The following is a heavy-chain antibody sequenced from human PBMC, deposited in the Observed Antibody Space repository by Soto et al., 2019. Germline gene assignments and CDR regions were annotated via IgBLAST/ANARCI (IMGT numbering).Heavy chain of an antibody. CDR1: GLTFKNAW. D-gene: IGHD2-21*02. CDR2: IKNKPDGGTT. V-gene: IGHV3-15*01. CDR3: ATVGYCGGDWCYASYSGMDV. Sequence: EVQLVESGGGLVKPGGSLRLSCAVSGLTFKNAWMTWVRRAPGKGLEWIGRIKNKPDGGTTDYAAPVKGRFIISRDDSKNILYLQMHSLKTEDTAGYYCATVGYCGGDWCYASYSGMDVWGQGTTVTVSS. J-gene: IGHJ6*02.